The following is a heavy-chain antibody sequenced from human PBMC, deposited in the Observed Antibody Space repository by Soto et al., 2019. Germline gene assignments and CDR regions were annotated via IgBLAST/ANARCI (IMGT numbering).Heavy chain of an antibody. CDR1: GGSFSGSY. V-gene: IGHV4-34*01. CDR3: ARGLGVYGDYVRKCCFDY. J-gene: IGHJ4*02. CDR2: INHSGST. D-gene: IGHD4-17*01. Sequence: SETLSLTCAVYGGSFSGSYWSWIRQPPGKGRDWIGEINHSGSTTYNPSPNSRVTISVYTSKNQFSLKLNSVPAADTAVYYCARGLGVYGDYVRKCCFDYWGQGTLVTVSS.